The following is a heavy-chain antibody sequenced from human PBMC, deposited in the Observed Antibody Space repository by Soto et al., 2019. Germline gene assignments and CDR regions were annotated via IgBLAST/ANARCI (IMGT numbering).Heavy chain of an antibody. CDR2: IYYRGDS. J-gene: IGHJ5*02. Sequence: SETLSLTCTVSGGSINNTDYYWSWVRQPPGKGLEWIAYIYYRGDSYSNPSLKSRVTTSADTSKNQFSLKLTSVTAADTAIYYCSREYYSHGWIDPWGPGIQVTVSS. D-gene: IGHD4-4*01. CDR3: SREYYSHGWIDP. V-gene: IGHV4-30-4*01. CDR1: GGSINNTDYY.